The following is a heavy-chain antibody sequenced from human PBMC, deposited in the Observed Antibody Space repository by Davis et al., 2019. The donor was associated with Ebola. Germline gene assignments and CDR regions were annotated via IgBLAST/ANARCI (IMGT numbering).Heavy chain of an antibody. CDR1: GFTFDDYA. CDR2: ISGDGGST. D-gene: IGHD3-22*01. J-gene: IGHJ4*02. V-gene: IGHV3-43*02. Sequence: GSLRLSCAASGFTFDDYAMHWVRQAPGKGLEWVSLISGDGGSTYYADSVKGRFTISRDNSKNSLYLQMNSLRTEDTALYYCAKDIQLVYDTSSFDYWGQGTLVTVSS. CDR3: AKDIQLVYDTSSFDY.